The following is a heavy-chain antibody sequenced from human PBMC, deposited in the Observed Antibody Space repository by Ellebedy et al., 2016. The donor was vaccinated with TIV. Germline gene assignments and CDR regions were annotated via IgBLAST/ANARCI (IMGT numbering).Heavy chain of an antibody. Sequence: GESLKISCAASAFTVSSTYMSWVRQAPGKGLEWVSVISTGISTYCADSVKGRFSISRDDSKNTLHLQIHSLRVEDTAVDYCATETFNDVDLRIWGVFDIWGQGTMVTVSS. V-gene: IGHV3-66*01. D-gene: IGHD2/OR15-2a*01. CDR2: ISTGIST. CDR1: AFTVSSTY. J-gene: IGHJ3*02. CDR3: ATETFNDVDLRIWGVFDI.